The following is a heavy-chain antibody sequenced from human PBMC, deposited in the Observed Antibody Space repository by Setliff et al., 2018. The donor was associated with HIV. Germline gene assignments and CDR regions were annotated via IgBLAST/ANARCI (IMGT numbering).Heavy chain of an antibody. V-gene: IGHV1-24*01. CDR3: ASPFGASDSGGYEYEAFAI. Sequence: ASVKVSCKVSGYTLTELSMHWVRQAPGKGLEWMGGFDPEDGETIYAQKFQGRVTMTEDTSTDTAYMELSSLRSEDTAVYYCASPFGASDSGGYEYEAFAIWGQGTMVTVSS. J-gene: IGHJ3*02. D-gene: IGHD3-22*01. CDR1: GYTLTELS. CDR2: FDPEDGET.